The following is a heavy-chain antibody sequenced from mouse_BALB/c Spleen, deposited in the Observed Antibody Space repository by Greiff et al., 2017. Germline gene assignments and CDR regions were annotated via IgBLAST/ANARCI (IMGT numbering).Heavy chain of an antibody. CDR1: GYTFTDYA. D-gene: IGHD2-4*01. CDR2: ISTYYGDA. J-gene: IGHJ4*01. CDR3: ARMITPYYAMDY. V-gene: IGHV1S137*01. Sequence: QVQLQHSGAELVRPGVSVKISCKGSGYTFTDYAMHWVKQSHAKSLEWIGVISTYYGDASYNQKFKGKATMTVDKSSSTAYMELARLTSEDSAIYYCARMITPYYAMDYWGQGTSVTVSS.